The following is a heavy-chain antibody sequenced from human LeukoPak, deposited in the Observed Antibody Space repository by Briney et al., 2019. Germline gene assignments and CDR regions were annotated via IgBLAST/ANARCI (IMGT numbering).Heavy chain of an antibody. CDR1: GFTFSSYR. Sequence: GGSLRLSCSASGFTFSSYRMHWVRQVPGKGLAWVSRVNRDGSRTSQADSVKGRFTISRDNAKNTLYLQMNSLRAEDTAVYYCARDQTFVGGIDCWGQGTLVTVSS. V-gene: IGHV3-74*01. CDR2: VNRDGSRT. CDR3: ARDQTFVGGIDC. J-gene: IGHJ4*02. D-gene: IGHD2-21*01.